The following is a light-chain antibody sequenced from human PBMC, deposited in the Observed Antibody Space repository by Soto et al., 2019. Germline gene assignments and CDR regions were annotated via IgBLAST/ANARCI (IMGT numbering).Light chain of an antibody. CDR1: QNIFYRPNNKNY. V-gene: IGKV4-1*01. CDR2: WAC. Sequence: DIVMTQSPDSLPVSLGERATINCKSSQNIFYRPNNKNYLAWYQQKPGQPPKLLIYWACIREPGVPDRFSGSGCGTYFTLTSSSLQDEYVAVYFYQQYYTARTFGQGTKVEIK. CDR3: QQYYTART. J-gene: IGKJ1*01.